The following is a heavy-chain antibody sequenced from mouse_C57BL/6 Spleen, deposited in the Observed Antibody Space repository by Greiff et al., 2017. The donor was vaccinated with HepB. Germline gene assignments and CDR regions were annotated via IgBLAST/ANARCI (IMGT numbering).Heavy chain of an antibody. Sequence: VQLQQPGAELVKPGASVKLSCKASGYTFTSYWMHWVKQRPGQGLEWIGMIHPNSGSTNYNEKFKSKATLTVDKSSSTAYMQLSSLTSEDSAVYYCARPTVVPYFDYWGQGTTLTVSS. D-gene: IGHD1-1*01. V-gene: IGHV1-64*01. CDR1: GYTFTSYW. J-gene: IGHJ2*01. CDR3: ARPTVVPYFDY. CDR2: IHPNSGST.